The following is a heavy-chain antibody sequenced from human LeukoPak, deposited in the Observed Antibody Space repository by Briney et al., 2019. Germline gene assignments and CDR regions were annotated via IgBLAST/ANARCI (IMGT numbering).Heavy chain of an antibody. CDR2: ISGDGSST. CDR3: ARSRDFEY. J-gene: IGHJ4*02. Sequence: GGSLRLSCAASGLTFSYYWMHWVRQAPGKGLVWVSRISGDGSSTNYADSVKGRFTISRDNAKNTLYLQMNSLRAEDTAVYYCARSRDFEYWGQGTLVTVSS. CDR1: GLTFSYYW. V-gene: IGHV3-74*01.